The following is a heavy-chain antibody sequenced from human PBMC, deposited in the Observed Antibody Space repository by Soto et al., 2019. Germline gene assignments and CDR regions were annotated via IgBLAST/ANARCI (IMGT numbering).Heavy chain of an antibody. V-gene: IGHV4-31*03. CDR2: IYYSGST. J-gene: IGHJ4*02. D-gene: IGHD5-18*01. CDR3: AREGIQLWSYFDY. Sequence: QVQLQESGPGLVKPSQTLSLTCTVSGGSISSGGYYWSWIRQHPGKGLEWIGYIYYSGSTYYNPYVKSRVTVSVDTSKNQFSLKLSSVTAADTAVYYCAREGIQLWSYFDYWGQGTLVTVSS. CDR1: GGSISSGGYY.